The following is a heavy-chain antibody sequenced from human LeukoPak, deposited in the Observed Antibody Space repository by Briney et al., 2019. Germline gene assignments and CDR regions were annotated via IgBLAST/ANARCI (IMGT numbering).Heavy chain of an antibody. CDR3: ARIPSPGWFDP. J-gene: IGHJ5*02. CDR2: INHSGST. V-gene: IGHV4-34*01. CDR1: GGSFSGYY. Sequence: SETLSLTCAVYGGSFSGYYWSWTRQPPGKGLEWIGEINHSGSTNYNPSLKSRVTISVDTSKNQFSLKLPSVTAADTAVYYCARIPSPGWFDPWGQGTLVTVSS.